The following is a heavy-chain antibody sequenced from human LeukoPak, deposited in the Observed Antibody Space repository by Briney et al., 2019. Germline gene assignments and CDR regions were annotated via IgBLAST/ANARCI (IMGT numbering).Heavy chain of an antibody. CDR2: IYYSGST. CDR3: ARDRSGIAAD. Sequence: SQTLSLTCTVSGGSISSGDYYWSWIRQPPGKGLEWIGYIYYSGSTYYNPSLKSRVTMSVDTSKNQFSLKLSSATAADTAVFYCARDRSGIAADWGQGILVTVSS. V-gene: IGHV4-30-4*01. CDR1: GGSISSGDYY. J-gene: IGHJ4*02. D-gene: IGHD1-26*01.